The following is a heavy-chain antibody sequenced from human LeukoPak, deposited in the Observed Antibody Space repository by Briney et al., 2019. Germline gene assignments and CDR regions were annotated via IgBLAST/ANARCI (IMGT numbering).Heavy chain of an antibody. CDR1: GYSFTTHR. J-gene: IGHJ4*02. CDR3: ATTSGYYDSSGYDY. CDR2: IDPSDSYT. V-gene: IGHV5-10-1*01. Sequence: GESLKISCKGSGYSFTTHRISWVRQMPGQGLEWMGRIDPSDSYTNFSPSFQGHVTISVDRSVSTAYLQWSSLKASDTAMYYCATTSGYYDSSGYDYWGQGTLVTVSS. D-gene: IGHD3-22*01.